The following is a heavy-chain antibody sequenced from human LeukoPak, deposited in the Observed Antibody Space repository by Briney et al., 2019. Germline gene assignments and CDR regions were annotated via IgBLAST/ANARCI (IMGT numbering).Heavy chain of an antibody. CDR1: GFTVSINY. V-gene: IGHV3-66*01. D-gene: IGHD3-22*01. J-gene: IGHJ2*01. CDR3: ASRYDSSGYYVGWFFDL. Sequence: GGSLRLSCAASGFTVSINYMSWVRQAPGKGLEWVSVIYSGGSTYYADSVKGRFTISRDNSKNTLYLQMNSLGAEDTAVYYCASRYDSSGYYVGWFFDLWGRGTLVTVSS. CDR2: IYSGGST.